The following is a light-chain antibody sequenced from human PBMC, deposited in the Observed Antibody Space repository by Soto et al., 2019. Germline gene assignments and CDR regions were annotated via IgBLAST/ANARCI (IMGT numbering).Light chain of an antibody. CDR1: QSVSSSY. CDR2: GAS. CDR3: QQYGSSLWT. Sequence: EILMTQSPATLSVSPGEISTLSCRSSQSVSSSYLAWYQQKPGQAPRLLIYGASSRATGIPDRFSGSGSGTDFTLTISRLEPEDFAVYYCQQYGSSLWTFGQGTKVDIK. V-gene: IGKV3-20*01. J-gene: IGKJ1*01.